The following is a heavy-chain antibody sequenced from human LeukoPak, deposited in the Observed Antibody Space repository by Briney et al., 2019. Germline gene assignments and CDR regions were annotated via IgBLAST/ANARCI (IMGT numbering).Heavy chain of an antibody. CDR3: ARSSAYYNEADI. D-gene: IGHD3-9*01. CDR2: INPSGGST. J-gene: IGHJ3*02. CDR1: GYTFTNYH. Sequence: ASVKVSCKTSGYTFTNYHMHWVRQAPGQGLEWMGIINPSGGSTTYAQKLQGRLTMTSDTSTSTVYMELSSLRSEDTAVYYCARSSAYYNEADIWGQGTMVTVSS. V-gene: IGHV1-46*04.